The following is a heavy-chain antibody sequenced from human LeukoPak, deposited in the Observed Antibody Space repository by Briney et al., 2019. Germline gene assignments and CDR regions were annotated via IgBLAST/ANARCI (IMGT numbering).Heavy chain of an antibody. CDR2: ISSSSSTI. CDR1: GFTFSSYS. J-gene: IGHJ4*02. V-gene: IGHV3-48*01. D-gene: IGHD1-14*01. Sequence: GGSLRLSCAASGFTFSSYSRTWVRQAPGKGLEWVSYISSSSSTIYYADSVKGRFTISRDNAKNSLYLQMNSLRAEDTAVYYCARGQAEFDYWGQGTLVTVSS. CDR3: ARGQAEFDY.